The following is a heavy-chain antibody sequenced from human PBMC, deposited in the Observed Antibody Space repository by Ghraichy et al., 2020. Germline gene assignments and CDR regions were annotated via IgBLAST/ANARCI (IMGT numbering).Heavy chain of an antibody. D-gene: IGHD2-21*01. Sequence: GGSLRLSCAASGFTFSSYGMHWVRQAPGKGLEWVAVISYDGSNKYYADSVKGRFTISRDKSKNSLYLQMNSLRAEDTAVYYCAKNAGRGAYCGGDCYSLDYWGQGTLVTVSS. J-gene: IGHJ4*02. CDR3: AKNAGRGAYCGGDCYSLDY. CDR1: GFTFSSYG. V-gene: IGHV3-30*18. CDR2: ISYDGSNK.